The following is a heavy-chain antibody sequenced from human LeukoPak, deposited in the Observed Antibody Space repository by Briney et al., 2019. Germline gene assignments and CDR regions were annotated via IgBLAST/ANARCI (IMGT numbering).Heavy chain of an antibody. J-gene: IGHJ5*02. CDR2: IYYSRST. D-gene: IGHD3-10*01. Sequence: SETLSLTCTVSGGSISSSSYYWGWIRQPPGKGLEWIGSIYYSRSTYYNPSLKSRVTISVDTSKNQFSLKLSSVTAADTAVYYCARMYYLNWFDPWGQGTLVTVSS. V-gene: IGHV4-39*01. CDR3: ARMYYLNWFDP. CDR1: GGSISSSSYY.